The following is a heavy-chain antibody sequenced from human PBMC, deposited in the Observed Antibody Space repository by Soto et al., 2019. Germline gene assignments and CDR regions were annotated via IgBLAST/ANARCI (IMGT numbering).Heavy chain of an antibody. V-gene: IGHV5-51*01. CDR1: GYPLSTYW. CDR2: IYPPDSDT. CDR3: ARSRRGAYSSGWYSLSGYYNYGIDV. D-gene: IGHD6-19*01. J-gene: IGHJ6*02. Sequence: PGESLKISYQISGYPLSTYWIGWVRQMNGKGLEWMGKIYPPDSDTKYSPSLQGQVTISADTSISTAYLQWTSLKASDTAMYYCARSRRGAYSSGWYSLSGYYNYGIDVWGQGTKVTVSS.